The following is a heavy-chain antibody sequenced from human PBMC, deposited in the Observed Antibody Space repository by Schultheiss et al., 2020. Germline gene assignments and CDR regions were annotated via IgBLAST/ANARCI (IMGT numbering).Heavy chain of an antibody. V-gene: IGHV4-59*01. CDR1: GGSISSYY. CDR2: IYYSGST. CDR3: AKSGGYRLWDY. Sequence: SETLSLTCTVSGGSISSYYWSWIRQPPGKGLEWIGYIYYSGSTNYNPSLKSRVTISVDTSKNQFSLKLSSVTAADTAVYYCAKSGGYRLWDYWGQGTLVTVSS. J-gene: IGHJ4*02. D-gene: IGHD5-18*01.